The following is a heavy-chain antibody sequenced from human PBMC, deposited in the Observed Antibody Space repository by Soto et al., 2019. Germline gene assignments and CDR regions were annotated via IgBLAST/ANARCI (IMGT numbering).Heavy chain of an antibody. Sequence: GGSLRLSCAVSGFTFSNHAMSWVRQAPGKGLEWVSAISTAVGATYYADSVKGRFTISRDDSKNTLYLQMDSLRAEDTAVYYCAKDRTAAARNFDYWGQGTLVTVSS. J-gene: IGHJ4*02. CDR1: GFTFSNHA. D-gene: IGHD6-25*01. V-gene: IGHV3-23*01. CDR2: ISTAVGAT. CDR3: AKDRTAAARNFDY.